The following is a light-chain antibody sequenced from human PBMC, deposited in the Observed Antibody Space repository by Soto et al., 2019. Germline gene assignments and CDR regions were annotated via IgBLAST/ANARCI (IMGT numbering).Light chain of an antibody. V-gene: IGLV2-14*03. CDR3: CSLTTRHTYV. CDR1: SSDIGHYDY. J-gene: IGLJ1*01. CDR2: HVT. Sequence: QSVRTQPVAVSGSPGQSITISCTVPSSDIGHYDYVSWYQQHPGKAPQLMIYHVTYRPSGVSNRYSCSKSGNSASLTISGLQADDAADYDCCSLTTRHTYVFGSGTKVTVL.